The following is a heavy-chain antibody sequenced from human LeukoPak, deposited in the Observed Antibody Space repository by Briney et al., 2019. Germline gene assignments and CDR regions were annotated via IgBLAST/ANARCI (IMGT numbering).Heavy chain of an antibody. CDR1: GYSFTSYW. V-gene: IGHV5-51*01. CDR3: ARHVYGGKPFSLDAVDI. CDR2: IYPGDSDT. Sequence: AGESLKISCKGSGYSFTSYWIGWVRQMPGKGLEWMGIIYPGDSDTRYSPSFQGQVTISADKSISTAYLQWSSLKASDTAMYCCARHVYGGKPFSLDAVDIWGQGTMVTVSS. J-gene: IGHJ3*02. D-gene: IGHD4-23*01.